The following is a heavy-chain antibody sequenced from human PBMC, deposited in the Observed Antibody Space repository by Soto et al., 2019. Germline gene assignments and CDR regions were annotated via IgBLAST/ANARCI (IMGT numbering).Heavy chain of an antibody. CDR3: ARNYGDYELDY. D-gene: IGHD4-17*01. CDR1: GGSISSGGYY. CDR2: IYYSGST. Sequence: QVQLQESGPGLVKPSQTLSLTCTVSGGSISSGGYYWSWIRQHPGKGLEWIGYIYYSGSTYYNPSLKSRVTISLDTSKNELSLKLSSVTAADTAVYYCARNYGDYELDYRGQGTLVTVSS. V-gene: IGHV4-31*03. J-gene: IGHJ4*02.